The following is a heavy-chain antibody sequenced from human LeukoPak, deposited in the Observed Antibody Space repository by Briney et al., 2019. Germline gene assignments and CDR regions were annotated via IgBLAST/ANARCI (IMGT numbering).Heavy chain of an antibody. V-gene: IGHV4-38-2*02. CDR2: IYHSGST. CDR3: ARDLYGGDYGSTAAGY. Sequence: SETLSLTCTVSGYSISSGYYWGWIRQPPGKGLEWIGSIYHSGSTYYNPSLKSRVTISVDTSKNQFSLKLSSVTAADTAVYYCARDLYGGDYGSTAAGYWGQGTLVTVSS. J-gene: IGHJ4*02. CDR1: GYSISSGYY. D-gene: IGHD4-17*01.